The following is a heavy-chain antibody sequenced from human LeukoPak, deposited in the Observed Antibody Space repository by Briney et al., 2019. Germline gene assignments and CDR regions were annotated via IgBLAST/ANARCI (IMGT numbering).Heavy chain of an antibody. V-gene: IGHV4-4*07. CDR3: ASARTTAFMDV. CDR1: GGSISSYD. CDR2: IYTSGST. Sequence: PSETLSLTCAVSGGSISSYDWSWIRQPAGKGLEWIGRIYTSGSTNYNPSVMSRVTMSVDPSKNQFSLRLGSVTAADTAVYYCASARTTAFMDVWGKGTTVTVSS. D-gene: IGHD2-2*01. J-gene: IGHJ6*04.